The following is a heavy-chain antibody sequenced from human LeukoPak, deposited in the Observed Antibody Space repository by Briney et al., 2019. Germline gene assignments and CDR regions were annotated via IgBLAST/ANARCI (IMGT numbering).Heavy chain of an antibody. Sequence: SVKVSCKASGGTFSSYAISWVRQAPGQGLEWMGGIIPTFGTANYAQKFQGRVTITADESTSTAYMELSSLRSEDTAVYYCARGGRAYYDSSGYWGQGTLVTVSS. CDR3: ARGGRAYYDSSGY. CDR1: GGTFSSYA. V-gene: IGHV1-69*01. CDR2: IIPTFGTA. D-gene: IGHD3-22*01. J-gene: IGHJ4*02.